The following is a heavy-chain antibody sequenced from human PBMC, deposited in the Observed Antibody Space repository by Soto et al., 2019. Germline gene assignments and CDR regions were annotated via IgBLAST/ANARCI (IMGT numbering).Heavy chain of an antibody. CDR3: ASARVRGVATYTENWFDP. Sequence: QVQLVQSGAEVKKPGASVKVSCKASGYTFTSYDINWVRQATGQGLEWMGWMNPNSGNTGYAQKFQGRVTMTRNTSISTAYMELSSLRSEDTAVYYCASARVRGVATYTENWFDPWGQGTLVTVSS. CDR1: GYTFTSYD. J-gene: IGHJ5*02. CDR2: MNPNSGNT. V-gene: IGHV1-8*01. D-gene: IGHD3-10*01.